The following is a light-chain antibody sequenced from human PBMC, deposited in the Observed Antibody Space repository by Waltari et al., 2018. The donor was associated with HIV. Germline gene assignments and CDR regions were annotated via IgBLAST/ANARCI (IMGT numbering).Light chain of an antibody. J-gene: IGLJ3*02. CDR2: EGN. V-gene: IGLV2-14*01. Sequence: QSALTQPASVSGSPGQSITISCGDVSDYKYVSWYQHHPGKAPKVLIYEGNHRPAGVSNRVPGSKSVNTASLTSSGLQPEDEADYFCTSYISSSTPVFGGGTKLTVL. CDR1: DVSDYKY. CDR3: TSYISSSTPV.